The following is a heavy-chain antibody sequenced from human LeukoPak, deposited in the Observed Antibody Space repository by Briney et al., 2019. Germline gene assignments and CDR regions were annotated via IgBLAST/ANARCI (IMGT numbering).Heavy chain of an antibody. J-gene: IGHJ4*02. CDR1: GYTLTELS. V-gene: IGHV1-24*01. D-gene: IGHD6-6*01. CDR3: ARVDSTSPHELDY. CDR2: FDPEDGET. Sequence: ASVKVSCKVSGYTLTELSMHWVRQAPGKGLEWMGGFDPEDGETIYAQKFQGRVTMTRDMSTNTVYMELSSLRSEDTAVYYCARVDSTSPHELDYWGQGTLVTVSS.